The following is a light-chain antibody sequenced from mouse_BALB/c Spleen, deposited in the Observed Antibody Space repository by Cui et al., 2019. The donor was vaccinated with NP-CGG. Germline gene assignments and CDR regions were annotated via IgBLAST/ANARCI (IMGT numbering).Light chain of an antibody. J-gene: IGLJ1*01. CDR2: GTN. CDR1: TGAVISSNY. V-gene: IGLV1*01. Sequence: QVFVTQESAPTTSPGETVTLTCRSSTGAVISSNYANWVQEKPDHLFTGLIGGTNNRAPGVPARFSGSLIGDKAALTITGAQTEDEAIYFCALWYSNHWVFGGGTKLTVL. CDR3: ALWYSNHWV.